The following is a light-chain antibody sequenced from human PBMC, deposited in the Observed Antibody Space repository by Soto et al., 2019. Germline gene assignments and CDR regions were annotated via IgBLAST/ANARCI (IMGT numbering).Light chain of an antibody. CDR1: QSVSSSY. V-gene: IGKV3-20*01. J-gene: IGKJ1*01. CDR2: GAS. Sequence: EIVVTQSPGTLSFSPGERATLSCRASQSVSSSYSAWYQQKPGQAPRLLIYGASNRATGIPDRFSGSGSGTDFTLTISRLEPEDFAVYYCQQHSSSACTFGQGTRVEIK. CDR3: QQHSSSACT.